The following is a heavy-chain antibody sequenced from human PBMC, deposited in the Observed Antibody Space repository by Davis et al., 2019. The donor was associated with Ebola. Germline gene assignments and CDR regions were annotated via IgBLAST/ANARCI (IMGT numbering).Heavy chain of an antibody. CDR1: GFTFNIYA. CDR2: ISYDGART. CDR3: AREREGRANNYVYDAFDI. J-gene: IGHJ3*02. Sequence: PGGSLRLSCAASGFTFNIYAMHWVRQAPGKGLEWVAAISYDGARTYYPDSVKGRFTISRDNSKNTLYLQMNSLRDEDTAVYYSAREREGRANNYVYDAFDIWGQGTTVTVSA. V-gene: IGHV3-30-3*01. D-gene: IGHD5-12*01.